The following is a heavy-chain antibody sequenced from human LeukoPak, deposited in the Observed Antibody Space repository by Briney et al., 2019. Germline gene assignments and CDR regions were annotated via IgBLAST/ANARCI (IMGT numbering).Heavy chain of an antibody. Sequence: KPSETLSLTCAVSGGSISSSTWWTWVRQPPGKGLEWIGEVFYSGSTYYNPSLKSRVTISVDTSKNQFSLKLSSVTAADTAVYYCARGIYYYGSGSYYVFDYWGQGTLVTVSS. V-gene: IGHV4-4*02. CDR1: GGSISSSTW. J-gene: IGHJ4*02. CDR2: VFYSGST. CDR3: ARGIYYYGSGSYYVFDY. D-gene: IGHD3-10*01.